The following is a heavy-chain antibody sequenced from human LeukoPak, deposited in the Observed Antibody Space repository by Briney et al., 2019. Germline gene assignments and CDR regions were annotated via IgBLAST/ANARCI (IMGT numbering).Heavy chain of an antibody. V-gene: IGHV2-5*02. CDR2: IYWDDDK. J-gene: IGHJ4*02. D-gene: IGHD3-3*01. Sequence: SGPTLVHPTQTLTLTCTFSGFSPSTSGVCVGWIRQPSGKALEWLSLIYWDDDKRYSPSLKSRLTITKDTSKDQVVLTMTNMDPVDTATYYCAHGQTGVDQFDYWGQGTLVTVSS. CDR3: AHGQTGVDQFDY. CDR1: GFSPSTSGVC.